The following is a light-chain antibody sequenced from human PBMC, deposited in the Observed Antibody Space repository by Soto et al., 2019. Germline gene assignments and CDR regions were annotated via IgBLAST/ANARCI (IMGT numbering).Light chain of an antibody. Sequence: EVVMTQSPATLSVSPGERATLFCRASQSVGSNLAWYQQKPGQAPRLLIYGASTGATGIPGRFSGSGSGTEFTLTISSLQSEDFAVYYCQQYDDWPPWTVGQGTKVEIK. CDR3: QQYDDWPPWT. V-gene: IGKV3-15*01. J-gene: IGKJ1*01. CDR2: GAS. CDR1: QSVGSN.